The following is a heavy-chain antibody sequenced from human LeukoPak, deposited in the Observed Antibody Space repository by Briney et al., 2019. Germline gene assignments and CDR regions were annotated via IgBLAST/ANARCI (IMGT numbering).Heavy chain of an antibody. V-gene: IGHV3-23*01. J-gene: IGHJ4*02. CDR1: GFTLSSYA. CDR3: AKAPVTTCRGAYCYPFDY. Sequence: GGSLRLSCAASGFTLSSYAMSWVRQAPGKGLEWVSAISDSGNTHHADSVKGRFTISRDSSKNTLFLQMNRLRPEDAAVYYCAKAPVTTCRGAYCYPFDYWGQGTLVTVSS. CDR2: ISDSGNT. D-gene: IGHD2-21*01.